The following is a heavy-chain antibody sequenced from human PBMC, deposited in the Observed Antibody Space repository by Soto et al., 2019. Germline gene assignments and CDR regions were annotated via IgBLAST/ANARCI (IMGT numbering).Heavy chain of an antibody. Sequence: GGSLRLSCAASGFTFSSYSMNWVRQAPGKGLEWVSKISSSSSAIYYADSVKDRFTISRDNAKNSLYLQLNSLRDEDTAVYYCARTVAGRVDCWGRGTLVTVSS. CDR1: GFTFSSYS. D-gene: IGHD6-19*01. V-gene: IGHV3-48*02. J-gene: IGHJ4*02. CDR2: ISSSSSAI. CDR3: ARTVAGRVDC.